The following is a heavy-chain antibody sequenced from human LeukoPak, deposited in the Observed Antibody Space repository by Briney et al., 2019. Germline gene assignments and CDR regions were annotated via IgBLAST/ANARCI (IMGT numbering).Heavy chain of an antibody. CDR1: GGSISSGGYY. D-gene: IGHD3-10*01. CDR3: ASITMVRGVPIDY. Sequence: PSQTLSLTCTVSGGSISSGGYYWSWIRQHPGKGLEWIGYIYYSGSTNYNPSLKSRVTISVDTSKNQFSLKLSSVTAADTAVYYCASITMVRGVPIDYWGQGTLVTVSS. J-gene: IGHJ4*02. V-gene: IGHV4-61*08. CDR2: IYYSGST.